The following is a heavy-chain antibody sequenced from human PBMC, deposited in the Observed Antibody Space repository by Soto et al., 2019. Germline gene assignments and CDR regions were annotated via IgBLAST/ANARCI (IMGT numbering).Heavy chain of an antibody. CDR3: ALRSMAVVPEY. CDR1: GDSISTYY. V-gene: IGHV4-59*07. D-gene: IGHD3-22*01. Sequence: QVQLQESPPAPPHPPHPLPLTCAVSGDSISTYYCMWIRQPPGKGLESIGYLYYGRSANYNPSLKSRVTLSVDTSTNQCSLTLSSMTAADTAVYYCALRSMAVVPEYWGQGTLVTVSS. J-gene: IGHJ4*02. CDR2: LYYGRSA.